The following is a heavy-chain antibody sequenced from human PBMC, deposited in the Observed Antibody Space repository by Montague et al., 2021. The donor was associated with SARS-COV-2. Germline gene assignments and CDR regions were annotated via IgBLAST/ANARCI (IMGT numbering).Heavy chain of an antibody. V-gene: IGHV3-7*01. J-gene: IGHJ4*02. CDR2: IKQDGSEK. Sequence: SRRLSCAASGFTISNYWMNWVRLAPGKGLEWVANIKQDGSEKYYVDSVKGRFTISRDNAKNSVHLQMNSLRVEDTAVYYCAGGTGWLIDYWGQGTLVTVSS. D-gene: IGHD2-2*01. CDR1: GFTISNYW. CDR3: AGGTGWLIDY.